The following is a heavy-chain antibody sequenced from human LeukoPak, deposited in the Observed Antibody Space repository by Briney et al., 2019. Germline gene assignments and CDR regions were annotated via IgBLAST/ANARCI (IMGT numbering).Heavy chain of an antibody. CDR3: TRMTAGHDY. V-gene: IGHV4-34*01. Sequence: SETLSLTCAVSGVSFDDYYWAWVRQTPGKGLEWIVEITHSGYTNDSPSLRSRVTLSIDTSRKQFSLNLRSVTVADAGTYYCTRMTAGHDYWGQGTLVTVSS. CDR1: GVSFDDYY. J-gene: IGHJ4*02. D-gene: IGHD2-21*02. CDR2: ITHSGYT.